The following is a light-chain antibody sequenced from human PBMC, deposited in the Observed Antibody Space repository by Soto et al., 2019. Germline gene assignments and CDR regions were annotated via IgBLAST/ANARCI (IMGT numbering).Light chain of an antibody. CDR2: GAS. CDR3: QHYDNLPPFT. Sequence: DIQMTQSPSSLSASVGDRVTITCQASQDIRKYLNWYQQKPGRAPKLLIYGASNLETGVPPRFSGSGYGTDFTFTISRLQPEDIATYYCQHYDNLPPFTFGPGTKVAIK. CDR1: QDIRKY. J-gene: IGKJ3*01. V-gene: IGKV1-33*01.